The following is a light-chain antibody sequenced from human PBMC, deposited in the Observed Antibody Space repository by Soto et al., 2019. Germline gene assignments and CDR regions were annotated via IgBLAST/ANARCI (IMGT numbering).Light chain of an antibody. J-gene: IGLJ1*01. CDR1: DSNIGAGSD. CDR3: QSYDSSLSGWV. Sequence: QSVLTQPPSVSGAPGQRVTISCTGSDSNIGAGSDVHWYQQLPGTAPKLLVYGNNNRPSGVPDRFSGSKSATSASLAITGLQAEDEADYYCQSYDSSLSGWVFGTGTKVTVL. CDR2: GNN. V-gene: IGLV1-40*01.